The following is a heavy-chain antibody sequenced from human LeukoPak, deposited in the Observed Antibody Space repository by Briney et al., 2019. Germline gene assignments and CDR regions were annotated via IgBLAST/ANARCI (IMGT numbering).Heavy chain of an antibody. J-gene: IGHJ4*02. CDR2: IGTAGDT. Sequence: GGSLRLSCAASGFTFSSYDMHWVRQATGKGVEWVSAIGTAGDTYYPGSVKGRFTISRENAKNSLYLQMNSLRAGDTAVYYCARRGYDSSGHYSNIDYWGQGTLVTVSS. D-gene: IGHD3-22*01. V-gene: IGHV3-13*01. CDR3: ARRGYDSSGHYSNIDY. CDR1: GFTFSSYD.